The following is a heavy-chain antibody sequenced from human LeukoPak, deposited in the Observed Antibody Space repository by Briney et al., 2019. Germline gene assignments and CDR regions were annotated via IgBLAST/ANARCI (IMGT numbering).Heavy chain of an antibody. J-gene: IGHJ3*02. D-gene: IGHD4-23*01. V-gene: IGHV3-74*01. CDR2: IYSDGSST. CDR3: ARTFDYGGNSFAFDI. CDR1: GFTLITYW. Sequence: SGGSLRLSCAASGFTLITYWMHWVRQAPGKGLVWVSRIYSDGSSTSYADSVKGRFTISRDNAKNTLYLQMNSLRAEDTAVYYCARTFDYGGNSFAFDIWGQGTMATVSS.